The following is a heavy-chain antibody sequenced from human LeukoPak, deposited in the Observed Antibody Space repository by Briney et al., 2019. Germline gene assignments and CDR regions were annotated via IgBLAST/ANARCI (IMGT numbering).Heavy chain of an antibody. CDR2: INPDNGGT. CDR1: GYTFTDYY. CDR3: TREARIGNWFDP. J-gene: IGHJ5*02. V-gene: IGHV1-2*02. D-gene: IGHD5-24*01. Sequence: ASVKVSCRASGYTFTDYYIHWVRQAPGQGLGWMGWINPDNGGTNYAQKFQGRVTMTRDTSIRTVYMDLSRLRSDDTAVFYCTREARIGNWFDPWGQGTQVTVSS.